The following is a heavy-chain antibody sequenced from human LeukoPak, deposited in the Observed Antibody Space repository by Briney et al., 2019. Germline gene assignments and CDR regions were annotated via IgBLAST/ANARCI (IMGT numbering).Heavy chain of an antibody. V-gene: IGHV3-30*04. CDR2: ISYDGSTK. CDR3: AKDSYYHYYFDY. Sequence: GGSLRLSCAASGFTFSNYVMHWVRQAPGKGLEWVTVISYDGSTKNDADSVKGRFTISRDNSKNTVFLEMNSLRPEDTAVYYCAKDSYYHYYFDYWGQGTLVTVSS. CDR1: GFTFSNYV. J-gene: IGHJ4*02. D-gene: IGHD3-10*01.